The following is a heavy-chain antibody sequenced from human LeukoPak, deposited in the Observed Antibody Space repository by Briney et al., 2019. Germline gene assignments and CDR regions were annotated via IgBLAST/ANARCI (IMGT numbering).Heavy chain of an antibody. D-gene: IGHD6-19*01. CDR1: GGSISSSSYY. CDR3: ARGVSSGWFGGYWFDP. CDR2: IYYSGST. J-gene: IGHJ5*02. V-gene: IGHV4-39*07. Sequence: SETLSLTCTVSGGSISSSSYYWGWIRQPPGKGLEWIGSIYYSGSTNYNPSLKSRVTISVDTSKNQFSLKLSSVTAADTAVYYCARGVSSGWFGGYWFDPWGQGTLVTVSS.